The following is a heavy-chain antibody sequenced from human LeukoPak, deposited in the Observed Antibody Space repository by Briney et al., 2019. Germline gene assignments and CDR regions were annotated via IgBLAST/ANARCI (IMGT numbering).Heavy chain of an antibody. CDR3: TRLSGDYARRY. CDR2: ITTKADSYTT. V-gene: IGHV3-73*01. Sequence: SGGSLRLSCATSGFNFSGSAMHWVRQASGKGLEWVGRITTKADSYTTAYAASVKGRFTISRDDSKNTAYLQMNSLKTEDTAVYYCTRLSGDYARRYWGQGTLVTVSS. CDR1: GFNFSGSA. D-gene: IGHD4-17*01. J-gene: IGHJ4*02.